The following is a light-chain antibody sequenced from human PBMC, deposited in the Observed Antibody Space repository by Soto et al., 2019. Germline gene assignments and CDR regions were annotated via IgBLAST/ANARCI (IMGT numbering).Light chain of an antibody. Sequence: EIVLTQSPGTLSLSPGERATLSCRASQSLSVNSLAWYQQKPGQSPRLLIYSASRTAFGIPDRFSGSASGTDFTLTIVRLEPEDSAVYFCHQYGSAPYTFGQGTRLEI. CDR2: SAS. J-gene: IGKJ2*01. CDR3: HQYGSAPYT. CDR1: QSLSVNS. V-gene: IGKV3-20*01.